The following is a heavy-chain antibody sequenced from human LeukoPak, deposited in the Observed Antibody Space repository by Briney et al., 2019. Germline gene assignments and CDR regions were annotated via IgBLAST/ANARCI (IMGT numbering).Heavy chain of an antibody. J-gene: IGHJ4*02. CDR2: IYHSGST. D-gene: IGHD3-10*01. V-gene: IGHV4-30-2*01. Sequence: PSQTLSLTCAVSGGSISSGGYSWSWIRQPPGKGLEWIGYIYHSGSTYYNPSLKSRVTISVDRSKNQFSLKLSSVTAADTAVYYCASRVQLWFGELFYDYWGQGTLVTVSS. CDR3: ASRVQLWFGELFYDY. CDR1: GGSISSGGYS.